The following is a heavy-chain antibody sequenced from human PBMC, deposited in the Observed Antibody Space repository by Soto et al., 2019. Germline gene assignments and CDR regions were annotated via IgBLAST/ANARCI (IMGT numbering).Heavy chain of an antibody. J-gene: IGHJ6*02. Sequence: SVKVSCKVSGYTLTELSMHWVRQAPGKGLEWMGGFDPEDGETIYAQKFQGRVTMTEDTSTDTAYMELSSLRSEDTAVYYCATKSGFYYYDGMDVWGQGTTVTVSS. CDR1: GYTLTELS. D-gene: IGHD5-12*01. V-gene: IGHV1-24*01. CDR3: ATKSGFYYYDGMDV. CDR2: FDPEDGET.